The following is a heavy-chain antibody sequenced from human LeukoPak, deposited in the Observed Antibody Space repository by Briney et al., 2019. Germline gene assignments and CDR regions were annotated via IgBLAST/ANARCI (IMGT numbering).Heavy chain of an antibody. CDR2: IWYDGSNK. D-gene: IGHD5-18*01. CDR1: GFTFSSYG. CDR3: ARAHTLIQLSWIDY. Sequence: PGRSLRLSCAASGFTFSSYGMHWVRQAPGKGLEWVAVIWYDGSNKYYADSVKGRFTISRDNSKNTLYLQMSSLRAEDTAVYYCARAHTLIQLSWIDYWGQGTLVTVSS. J-gene: IGHJ4*02. V-gene: IGHV3-33*01.